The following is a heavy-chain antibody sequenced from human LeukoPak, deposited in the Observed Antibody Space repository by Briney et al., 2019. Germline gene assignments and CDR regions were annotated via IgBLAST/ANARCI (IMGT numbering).Heavy chain of an antibody. V-gene: IGHV4-59*08. CDR2: IYYSGST. D-gene: IGHD5-18*01. CDR3: ARGGLRDTAMVARHDY. CDR1: GGSISSYY. Sequence: PSETLSLTCTVSGGSISSYYWSWIRQPPGKGLEWIGYIYYSGSTNYNPSLKSRVTISVDTSKNQFSLKLSSVTAADTAVYYCARGGLRDTAMVARHDYWGQGTLVTVSS. J-gene: IGHJ4*02.